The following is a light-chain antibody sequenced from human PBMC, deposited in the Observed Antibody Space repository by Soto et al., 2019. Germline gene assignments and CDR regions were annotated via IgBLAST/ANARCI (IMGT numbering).Light chain of an antibody. J-gene: IGKJ4*01. V-gene: IGKV1-9*01. CDR1: QGISTY. CDR3: QQLNNYVLT. CDR2: AAS. Sequence: DIQMTQSPSTLSASVGDRATITCRASQGISTYLAWYQQKPGKAPKLLIYAASTLQSGVPSRFSGSGSGTEFTLTISSLQPEDFATYYCQQLNNYVLTFGGGTKVDIK.